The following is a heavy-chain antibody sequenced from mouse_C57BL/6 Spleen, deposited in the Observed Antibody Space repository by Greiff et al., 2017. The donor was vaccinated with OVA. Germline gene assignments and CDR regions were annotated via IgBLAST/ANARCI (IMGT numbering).Heavy chain of an antibody. CDR2: IYPSDSET. Sequence: QVQLQQPGAELVRPGSSVKLSCKASGYTFTSYWMDWVKQRPGQGLEWIGNIYPSDSETQYNQKFQDKATLTADKSSSTAYMQLISLTSEDSAVYYCARGVTTVVATDYWGQGTTLTVSS. CDR1: GYTFTSYW. CDR3: ARGVTTVVATDY. D-gene: IGHD1-1*01. J-gene: IGHJ2*01. V-gene: IGHV1-61*01.